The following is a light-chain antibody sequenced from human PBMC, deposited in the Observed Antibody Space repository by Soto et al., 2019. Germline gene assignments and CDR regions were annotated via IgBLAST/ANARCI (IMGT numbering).Light chain of an antibody. CDR2: GAS. CDR1: QSVSDSS. CDR3: QQYGSSGT. J-gene: IGKJ1*01. Sequence: EIVLTQFPCTLSLSPGERATLSCRASQSVSDSSLAWYQQKVGRAPRVLIYGASSRATGIPDRFSGGGSGTDFTLTISRLEPEDFAVYYCQQYGSSGTFGQGTKVDIK. V-gene: IGKV3-20*01.